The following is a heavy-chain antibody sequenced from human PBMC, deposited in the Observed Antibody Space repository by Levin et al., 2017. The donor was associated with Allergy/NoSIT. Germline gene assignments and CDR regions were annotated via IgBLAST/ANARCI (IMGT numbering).Heavy chain of an antibody. J-gene: IGHJ5*02. CDR3: AKEADYSTIFGVAWFDP. CDR1: GGSFSGYY. V-gene: IGHV4-34*01. D-gene: IGHD3-3*01. CDR2: INHSGST. Sequence: GSLRLSCAVYGGSFSGYYWSWIRQPPGKGLEWIGDINHSGSTNYNPSLKSRVTISVDTSKNQFSLRLTSVTAADTAVYYCAKEADYSTIFGVAWFDPWGQGTLVTVSS.